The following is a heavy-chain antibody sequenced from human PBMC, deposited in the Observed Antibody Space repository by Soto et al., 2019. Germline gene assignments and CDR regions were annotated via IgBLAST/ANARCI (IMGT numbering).Heavy chain of an antibody. CDR1: GFTVSSNY. D-gene: IGHD3-3*01. Sequence: EVQLVESGGGLIQPGGSLRLSCAASGFTVSSNYMSWVRQAPGKGLEWVSVIYSGGSTYYADSVKGRFTISRDNSKNTLYLQMNSLRAEDTAVYYCARDKGFWSDPYYYGMDVWGQGTTVTVSS. V-gene: IGHV3-53*01. CDR2: IYSGGST. J-gene: IGHJ6*02. CDR3: ARDKGFWSDPYYYGMDV.